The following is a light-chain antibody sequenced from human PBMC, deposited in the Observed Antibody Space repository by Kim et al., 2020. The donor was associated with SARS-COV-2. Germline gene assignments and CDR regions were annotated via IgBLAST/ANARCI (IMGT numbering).Light chain of an antibody. CDR2: DVS. CDR3: SSYTSSSTVV. CDR1: SSDVGGYNY. Sequence: GQSITISCTGTSSDVGGYNYVSWYQQHPGKAPKLMIYDVSSRPSGVSNRFSASKSGNTASLTISGLQAEDEADYYCSSYTSSSTVVFGGGTQLTVL. V-gene: IGLV2-14*03. J-gene: IGLJ3*02.